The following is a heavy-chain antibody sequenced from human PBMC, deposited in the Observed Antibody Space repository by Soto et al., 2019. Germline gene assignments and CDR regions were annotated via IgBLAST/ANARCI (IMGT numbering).Heavy chain of an antibody. J-gene: IGHJ6*02. CDR1: GGSFSGYY. D-gene: IGHD3-16*01. CDR3: ARIAGGYYYYYGMDV. Sequence: SETLSLTCAVYGGSFSGYYWSWIRQPPGKGLEWIGEINHSGSTIYNPSLKSRVTISVDTSKNQFSLKLSSVTAADTAVYYCARIAGGYYYYYGMDVWGQGTTVTVSS. CDR2: INHSGST. V-gene: IGHV4-34*01.